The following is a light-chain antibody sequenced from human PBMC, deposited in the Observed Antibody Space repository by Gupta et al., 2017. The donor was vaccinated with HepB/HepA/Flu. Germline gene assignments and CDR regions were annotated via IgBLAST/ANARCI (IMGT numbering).Light chain of an antibody. CDR1: NIGPKS. J-gene: IGLJ3*02. V-gene: IGLV3-21*04. Sequence: SYVLTQAPSVSVAPGKTARILCGGNNIGPKSVHWYQQRPGQAPVVVIYYDKDRPSGIPERFAGSNSGNTATLTISRVEAGDEADYYCQVWDSSTDLWVFGGGTKLTVL. CDR3: QVWDSSTDLWV. CDR2: YDK.